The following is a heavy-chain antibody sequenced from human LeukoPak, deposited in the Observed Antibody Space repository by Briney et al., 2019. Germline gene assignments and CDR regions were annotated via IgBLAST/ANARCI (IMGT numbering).Heavy chain of an antibody. CDR2: IYYSGST. J-gene: IGHJ6*03. CDR1: GGSISSSYY. Sequence: PSETLSLTCTVSGGSISSSYYWGWIRQPPGKGLEWIGSIYYSGSTYYNPSLKSRVTISVDTSKNQFSLKLNSVTAADTAVYYCARYGTGAVKTVTLYRHYYYMDVWGKGTTVIISS. CDR3: ARYGTGAVKTVTLYRHYYYMDV. V-gene: IGHV4-39*07. D-gene: IGHD4-17*01.